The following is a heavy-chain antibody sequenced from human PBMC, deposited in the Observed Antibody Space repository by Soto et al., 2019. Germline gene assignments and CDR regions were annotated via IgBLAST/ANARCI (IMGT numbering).Heavy chain of an antibody. Sequence: SETLSLTCTVSGDSVTSVSDYWSWIRQPPGKGLEWIGYISYSGSADYNPSLWSRVTISIDTSKNQFSLKLTSVTAADTAVYYCARGVGFGYYYYHMDLWGQGTTVTVSS. V-gene: IGHV4-61*01. J-gene: IGHJ6*02. CDR2: ISYSGSA. D-gene: IGHD3-10*01. CDR1: GDSVTSVSDY. CDR3: ARGVGFGYYYYHMDL.